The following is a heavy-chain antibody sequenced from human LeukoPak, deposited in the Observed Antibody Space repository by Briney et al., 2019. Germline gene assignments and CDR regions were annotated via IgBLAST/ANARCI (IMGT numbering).Heavy chain of an antibody. J-gene: IGHJ4*02. CDR1: GFTFSSYA. CDR3: AKDGTSYYYIYY. V-gene: IGHV3-30*04. Sequence: PGGSLRLSCAASGFTFSSYALHWVRQAPGKGLEWVAHISSDGYNKHYADSVKGRFTISRDNSKNTLYLQMNSLRGDDTAVYYCAKDGTSYYYIYYWGQGTLVTVSS. D-gene: IGHD2/OR15-2a*01. CDR2: ISSDGYNK.